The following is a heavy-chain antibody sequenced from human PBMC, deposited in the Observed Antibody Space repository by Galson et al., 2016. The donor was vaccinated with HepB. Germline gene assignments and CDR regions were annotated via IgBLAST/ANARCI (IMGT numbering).Heavy chain of an antibody. J-gene: IGHJ4*02. CDR2: ISSSRSNM. D-gene: IGHD2-15*01. CDR1: GFTFSSYS. Sequence: SLRLSCAGPGFTFSSYSMHWVRQAPGKGLEWVSSISSSRSNMYYTDSVKGRFTISRDNAKNSLYLQLNSLRAEDTAVYHCARSRGYCSGAGCCEIYDYWGQGTLVTVSS. CDR3: ARSRGYCSGAGCCEIYDY. V-gene: IGHV3-21*01.